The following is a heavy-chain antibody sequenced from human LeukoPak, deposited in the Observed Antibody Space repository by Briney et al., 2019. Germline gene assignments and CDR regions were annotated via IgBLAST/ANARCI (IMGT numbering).Heavy chain of an antibody. CDR3: ARVYYYDSSGSPNWFAP. Sequence: GASVKVSCKASGYTFTNYDINWVRQATGQRLEWMGWMNPNSGNTGYAQKFQGRVTMTRNTSIGTAYMELSSLRSEDTAVYYCARVYYYDSSGSPNWFAPWGQGTLVTVSS. V-gene: IGHV1-8*01. J-gene: IGHJ5*02. CDR2: MNPNSGNT. D-gene: IGHD3-22*01. CDR1: GYTFTNYD.